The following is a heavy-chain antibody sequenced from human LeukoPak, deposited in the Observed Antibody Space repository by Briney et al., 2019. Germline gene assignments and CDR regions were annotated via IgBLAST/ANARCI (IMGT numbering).Heavy chain of an antibody. Sequence: SETLSLTCTVSGGSISSYYWSWIRQPAGKGLEWIGRIYTSGSTNYNPSLKSRVTMSVDTSKNQFSLKLSSVTAADTAVYYCARLQGYCSSISCLEIWLDPWGQGTLVTVSS. J-gene: IGHJ5*02. CDR1: GGSISSYY. V-gene: IGHV4-4*07. CDR3: ARLQGYCSSISCLEIWLDP. D-gene: IGHD2-2*01. CDR2: IYTSGST.